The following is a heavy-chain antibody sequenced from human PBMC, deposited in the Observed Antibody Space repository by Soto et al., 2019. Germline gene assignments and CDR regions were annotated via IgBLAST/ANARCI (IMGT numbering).Heavy chain of an antibody. CDR2: IYYSGST. CDR3: ARQRKDYGMDV. CDR1: GGSISSYY. J-gene: IGHJ6*02. Sequence: QVQLQESGPGLVKPSETLSLTCTVSGGSISSYYWSWIRQPPGKGLEWIGYIYYSGSTNYNPSLKSRVTISVDTSKNQFSLKLSSETAADTAVYYCARQRKDYGMDVWGQGTTVTVSS. V-gene: IGHV4-59*08.